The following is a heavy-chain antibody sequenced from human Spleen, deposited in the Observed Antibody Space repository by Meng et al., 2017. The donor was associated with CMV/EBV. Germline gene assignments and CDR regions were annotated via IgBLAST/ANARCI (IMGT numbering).Heavy chain of an antibody. V-gene: IGHV3-48*04. Sequence: GESLKISCAASGFTFSSYSMNWVRQAPGKGLEWVSYISSSSSTIYYADSVKGRFTISRDNAKNSLYLQMNSLRAEDTAVYYCARIGIVGANATFLDYWGQGTLVTVSS. CDR1: GFTFSSYS. D-gene: IGHD1-26*01. J-gene: IGHJ4*02. CDR2: ISSSSSTI. CDR3: ARIGIVGANATFLDY.